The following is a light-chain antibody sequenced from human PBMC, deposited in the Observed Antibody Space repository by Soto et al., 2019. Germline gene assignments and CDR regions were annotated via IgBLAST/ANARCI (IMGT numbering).Light chain of an antibody. CDR2: WAS. V-gene: IGKV4-1*01. Sequence: DIVMTQSPDSLAVSLGERASINCKSSQSVLSTSNNKNYLAWYQQKPGQPPKLLIYWASTLESGVPDRFSGSGSGTDFTLTISSLQTADVAVYYCQQYYSSPLSFGHGTKVHIK. CDR3: QQYYSSPLS. J-gene: IGKJ3*01. CDR1: QSVLSTSNNKNY.